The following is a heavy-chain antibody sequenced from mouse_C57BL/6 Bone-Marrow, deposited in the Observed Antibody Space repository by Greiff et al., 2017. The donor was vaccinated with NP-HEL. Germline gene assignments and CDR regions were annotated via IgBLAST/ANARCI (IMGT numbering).Heavy chain of an antibody. D-gene: IGHD4-1*01. CDR3: ARRGLGRGFAY. CDR2: IYPGGGYT. CDR1: GYTFTNYW. V-gene: IGHV1-63*01. Sequence: VQLQQSGAELVRPGPSVKMSCKASGYTFTNYWIGWAKQRPGHGLEWIGDIYPGGGYTNYNEKFKGKATLTADKSSSTAYMQFSSLTSEDSAIYYCARRGLGRGFAYWGQGTLVTVSA. J-gene: IGHJ3*01.